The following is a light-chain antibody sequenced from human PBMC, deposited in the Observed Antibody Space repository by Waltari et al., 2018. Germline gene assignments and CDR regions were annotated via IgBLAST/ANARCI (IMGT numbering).Light chain of an antibody. CDR2: VNSDGSH. CDR3: QTGGHGTWV. Sequence: QLVVTPSPSASASLGAPVKLICTLSSRHSSHVIASLQQQPEKGPRYLMKVNSDGSHSRGDEIPDRFSGSSSGAERYRTIASLQAEDEADYYCQTGGHGTWVFGGGTKLTVL. J-gene: IGLJ3*02. CDR1: SRHSSHV. V-gene: IGLV4-69*01.